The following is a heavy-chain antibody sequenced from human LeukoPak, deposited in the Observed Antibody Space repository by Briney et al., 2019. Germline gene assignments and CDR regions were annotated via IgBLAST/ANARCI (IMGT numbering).Heavy chain of an antibody. CDR2: IIPIFGTA. Sequence: SVKVSFKASGGTFSSYAISWVRQAPGQGLEWMGGIIPIFGTANYAQKFQGRVTITTDESTSTAYMELSSLRSEDTAVYYCARDSSGWPNWFDPWGQGTLVTVSS. J-gene: IGHJ5*02. CDR3: ARDSSGWPNWFDP. D-gene: IGHD6-19*01. CDR1: GGTFSSYA. V-gene: IGHV1-69*05.